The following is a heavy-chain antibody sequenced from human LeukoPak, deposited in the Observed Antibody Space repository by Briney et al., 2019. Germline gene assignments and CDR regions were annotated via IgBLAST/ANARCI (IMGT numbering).Heavy chain of an antibody. J-gene: IGHJ4*02. V-gene: IGHV4-59*01. CDR3: ARAASYGGNSFDY. CDR2: IYYSGST. Sequence: PSETLSLTCTVSGGSISSYYWSWIRQPPGKGLEWIGYIYYSGSTNYNPSLKSRVTISVDTSKNQFSLKLSSVTAADTAVYYCARAASYGGNSFDYWGQGTLVTVSS. D-gene: IGHD4-23*01. CDR1: GGSISSYY.